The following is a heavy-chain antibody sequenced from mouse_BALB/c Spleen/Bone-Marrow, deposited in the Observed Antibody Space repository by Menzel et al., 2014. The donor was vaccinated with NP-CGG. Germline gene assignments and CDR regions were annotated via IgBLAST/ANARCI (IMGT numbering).Heavy chain of an antibody. CDR3: ARYPSYYYGYAMDY. D-gene: IGHD1-1*01. J-gene: IGHJ4*01. CDR2: ISSGGGNT. Sequence: EVNVVESGGGLVKPGGSLKLSCAASGFTFSSYTMSWVRQTPEKRLGWVATISSGGGNTYYSDSVKGRFTISRDNAKNNLYLQMSSLRSEDTALYYCARYPSYYYGYAMDYWGQGTSVTVSS. CDR1: GFTFSSYT. V-gene: IGHV5-9*03.